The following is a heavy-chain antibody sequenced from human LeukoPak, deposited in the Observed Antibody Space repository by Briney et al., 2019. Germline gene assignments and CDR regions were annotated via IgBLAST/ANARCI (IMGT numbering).Heavy chain of an antibody. Sequence: GGSLRLSCAASGFTFSSYWMSWVRQAPGKGLEWVANIKQDGSEKYYVDSVKGRFTISRDNAKNSLYLQMNSLRAEDTAVYYCARALSYSYYYYMDVWGKGTTVTISS. V-gene: IGHV3-7*01. CDR2: IKQDGSEK. CDR1: GFTFSSYW. J-gene: IGHJ6*03. D-gene: IGHD3-10*01. CDR3: ARALSYSYYYYMDV.